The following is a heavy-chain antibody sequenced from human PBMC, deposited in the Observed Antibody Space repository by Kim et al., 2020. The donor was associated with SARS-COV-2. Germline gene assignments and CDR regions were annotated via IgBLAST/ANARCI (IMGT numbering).Heavy chain of an antibody. Sequence: GGSLRLSCAASGFTFSSYAMHWVRQAPGKGLEWVAVISYDGSNKYYADSVKGRFTISRDNSKNTLYLQMNSLRAEDTAVYYCAREPYCTNGVCYHSGYFDYWGQGTLVTVSS. CDR1: GFTFSSYA. V-gene: IGHV3-30*04. J-gene: IGHJ4*02. CDR3: AREPYCTNGVCYHSGYFDY. D-gene: IGHD2-8*01. CDR2: ISYDGSNK.